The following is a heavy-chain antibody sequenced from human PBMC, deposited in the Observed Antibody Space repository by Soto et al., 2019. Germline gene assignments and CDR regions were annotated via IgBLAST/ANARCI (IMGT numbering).Heavy chain of an antibody. Sequence: ASVKFSCKSSGYTFTGYYMHWVRQAPGQGLEWMGWINPNSGGTNYAQKFQGRVTMTRDTSISTAYMELSRLRSDDTAVYYCARAKGLMQSGRGQWLVFDAFDIWGQGTRGTV. CDR2: INPNSGGT. J-gene: IGHJ3*02. V-gene: IGHV1-2*02. D-gene: IGHD6-19*01. CDR1: GYTFTGYY. CDR3: ARAKGLMQSGRGQWLVFDAFDI.